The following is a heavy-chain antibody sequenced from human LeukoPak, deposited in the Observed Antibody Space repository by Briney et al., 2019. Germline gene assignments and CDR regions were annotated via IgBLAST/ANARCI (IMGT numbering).Heavy chain of an antibody. D-gene: IGHD4-17*01. V-gene: IGHV4-34*01. CDR1: GGSFSGYY. J-gene: IGHJ4*02. CDR3: ARPRKTTVTLTRFDY. CDR2: INHSGST. Sequence: SETLSLTCAVYGGSFSGYYWSWIRQPPGKGLEWIGVINHSGSTNYNPSLKSRVTISVDTSKNQFSLKLSSVTAADPAVYYCARPRKTTVTLTRFDYWGQGTLVTVSS.